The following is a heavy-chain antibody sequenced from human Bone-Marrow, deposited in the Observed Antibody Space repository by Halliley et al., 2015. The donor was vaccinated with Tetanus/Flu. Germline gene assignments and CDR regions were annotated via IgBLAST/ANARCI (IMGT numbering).Heavy chain of an antibody. Sequence: GLVWVSRINRDGSSTSYADSVKGRFTISRDNAKNTLYLQMNSLRAEDTAVYYCATGDSHAFDIWGQGTMVTVSS. CDR3: ATGDSHAFDI. V-gene: IGHV3-74*01. J-gene: IGHJ3*02. CDR2: INRDGSST. D-gene: IGHD2-21*02.